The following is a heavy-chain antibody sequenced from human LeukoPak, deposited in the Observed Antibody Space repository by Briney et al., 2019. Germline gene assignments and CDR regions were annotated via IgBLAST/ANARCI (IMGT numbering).Heavy chain of an antibody. D-gene: IGHD1-26*01. CDR3: ARGKELLRS. V-gene: IGHV4-59*01. CDR2: IYYSGST. Sequence: SGTLSHTCTVSGGSISSYYWSWIRQPPGKGLEWIGYIYYSGSTNYNPSLKSRVTITLDPSKNQFSLKLSSVTAADTAVYYCARGKELLRSWGQGTLVTVSS. J-gene: IGHJ4*02. CDR1: GGSISSYY.